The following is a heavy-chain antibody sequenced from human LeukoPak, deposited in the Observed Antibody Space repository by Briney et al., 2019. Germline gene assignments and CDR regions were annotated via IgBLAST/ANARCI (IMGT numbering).Heavy chain of an antibody. D-gene: IGHD2-2*01. CDR1: GFTFSPYW. CDR3: ARETSWRFDP. Sequence: GGSLRLSCVASGFTFSPYWMTWVRQAPGKGLEWVAIIKEDGSDRYYVDSVKGRFTISRDNAKNSLYLQMNSLRAEDTAVYYCARETSWRFDPWGQGTLVTVSS. J-gene: IGHJ5*02. V-gene: IGHV3-7*04. CDR2: IKEDGSDR.